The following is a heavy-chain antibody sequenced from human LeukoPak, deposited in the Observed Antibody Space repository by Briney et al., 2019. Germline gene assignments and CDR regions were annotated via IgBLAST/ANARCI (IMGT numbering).Heavy chain of an antibody. V-gene: IGHV1-46*01. CDR2: INPSGGST. Sequence: ASVKVSCKASGYTFTSYEMHWVRQAPGQGLEWMGIINPSGGSTSYAQKFQGRVTMTRDMSTSTVDMELSSPRSEDTAVYYCARGRTSYCSSTSCHDWFDPWGQGTLVTVSS. CDR3: ARGRTSYCSSTSCHDWFDP. J-gene: IGHJ5*02. CDR1: GYTFTSYE. D-gene: IGHD2-2*01.